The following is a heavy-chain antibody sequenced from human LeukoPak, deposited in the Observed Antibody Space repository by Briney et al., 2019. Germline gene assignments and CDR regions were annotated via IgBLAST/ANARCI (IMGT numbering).Heavy chain of an antibody. D-gene: IGHD2-2*01. J-gene: IGHJ4*02. CDR1: GFTFSSYG. Sequence: PGGSLRLSCAASGFTFSSYGMHWVRQAPGKGLEWVAVIWYDGSNKYYADSVKGRFTISRDNSKNTLYLQMNSLRAEDTAVYYCARDGGAARTSYFFDYWGQGTLVTVSS. CDR2: IWYDGSNK. CDR3: ARDGGAARTSYFFDY. V-gene: IGHV3-33*01.